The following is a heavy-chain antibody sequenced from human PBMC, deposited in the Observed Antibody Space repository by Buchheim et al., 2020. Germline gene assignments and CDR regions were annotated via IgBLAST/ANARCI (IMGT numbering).Heavy chain of an antibody. CDR2: IYSSGTT. V-gene: IGHV3-66*02. CDR3: ARDDPNSSSWSHYYGMDV. Sequence: EVRLVESGGGLVQPGGSLRLSCAASGFTVSNVYMNWVRQAPGKGLEWVSVIYSSGTTSHVDSVKGRFTISRDISKNTVYLQMNSLKFEDTAVYYCARDDPNSSSWSHYYGMDVWGQGTT. D-gene: IGHD6-13*01. J-gene: IGHJ6*02. CDR1: GFTVSNVY.